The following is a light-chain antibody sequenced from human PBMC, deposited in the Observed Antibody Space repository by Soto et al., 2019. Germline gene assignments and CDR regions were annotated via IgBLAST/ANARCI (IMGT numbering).Light chain of an antibody. V-gene: IGKV3-20*01. CDR3: QHYNTYPWT. J-gene: IGKJ1*01. CDR1: ESISRDY. CDR2: GAS. Sequence: EIVLTQSPGTLSLSPGQRATLSCRASESISRDYLAWYQQRLGQAPRLLIYGASSGATGIPDRFSGSGSGTDFTLTISRLEPGDFATYYCQHYNTYPWTFGQGTKV.